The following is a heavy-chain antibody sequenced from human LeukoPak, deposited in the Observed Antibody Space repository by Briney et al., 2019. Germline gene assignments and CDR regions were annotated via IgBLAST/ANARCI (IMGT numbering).Heavy chain of an antibody. CDR3: ARMVLVAAREPYFDY. Sequence: SETLSLTCAVYGGSFSGYYWSWIRQPPGKGLEWIGEINHSGSTNYNPSLKSRVTISVDTSKNHFSLKLTSLTAADADVYYCARMVLVAAREPYFDYWGQGTLVTVSS. J-gene: IGHJ4*02. CDR1: GGSFSGYY. V-gene: IGHV4-34*01. D-gene: IGHD2-15*01. CDR2: INHSGST.